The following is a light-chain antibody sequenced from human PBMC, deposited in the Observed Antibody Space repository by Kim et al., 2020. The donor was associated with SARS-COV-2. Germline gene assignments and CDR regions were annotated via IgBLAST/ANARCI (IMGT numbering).Light chain of an antibody. V-gene: IGKV1-17*03. CDR1: QGISNY. Sequence: DIQMTQSPSAMSASVGDRVIITCRASQGISNYLAWFQQKPGQVPKRLIYAASSLQSGVPSRFSASGSGTAFTLTITGLQPEDSATYYCLQQYSYPYIFGQGTKLEI. CDR2: AAS. CDR3: LQQYSYPYI. J-gene: IGKJ2*01.